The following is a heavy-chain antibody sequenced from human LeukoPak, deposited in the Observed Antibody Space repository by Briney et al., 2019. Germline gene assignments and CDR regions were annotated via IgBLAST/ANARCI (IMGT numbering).Heavy chain of an antibody. CDR2: INPSGGST. CDR1: GYTFTSYY. Sequence: AASVKVSCKASGYTFTSYYMHWVRQAPGQGLEWMGIINPSGGSTSYAQKFHGRVTMTRDTSTSTVYMELSSLRSEDAAVYYCATVSYGGNSGDYWGQGTLVTVSS. CDR3: ATVSYGGNSGDY. D-gene: IGHD4-23*01. V-gene: IGHV1-46*01. J-gene: IGHJ4*02.